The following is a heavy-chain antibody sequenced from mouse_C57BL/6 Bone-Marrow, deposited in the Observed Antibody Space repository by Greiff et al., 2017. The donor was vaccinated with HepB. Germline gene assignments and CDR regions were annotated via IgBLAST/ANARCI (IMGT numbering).Heavy chain of an antibody. CDR1: GFNIKNTY. CDR2: IDPANGNT. CDR3: ARPGVYYYGSSYAMDY. D-gene: IGHD1-1*01. Sequence: VQLKESVAELVRPGASVKLSCTASGFNIKNTYMHWVKQRPEQGLEWIGRIDPANGNTKYAPKFQGKATITADTSSNTAYLQLSSLTSEDTAIYYCARPGVYYYGSSYAMDYWGQGTSVTVSS. V-gene: IGHV14-3*01. J-gene: IGHJ4*01.